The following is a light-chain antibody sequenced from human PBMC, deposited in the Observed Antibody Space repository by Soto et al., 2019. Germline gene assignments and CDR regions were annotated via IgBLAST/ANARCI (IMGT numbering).Light chain of an antibody. Sequence: QSALTQPASVSGSPGQSITISCTGTSSDVGGYNYVSWYQQHPGKAPKLMIYDVSNRPSGVSNRFSGSKSGNTASLTISGRQAEYRAHDYCSSYTSSSTVVFGGGTKLTVL. CDR1: SSDVGGYNY. V-gene: IGLV2-14*01. CDR2: DVS. J-gene: IGLJ2*01. CDR3: SSYTSSSTVV.